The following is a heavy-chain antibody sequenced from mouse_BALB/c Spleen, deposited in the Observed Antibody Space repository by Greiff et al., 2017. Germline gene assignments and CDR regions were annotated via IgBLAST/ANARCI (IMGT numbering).Heavy chain of an antibody. D-gene: IGHD1-1*01. CDR1: GFTFSDYY. CDR3: ARTPNYGYAMDY. CDR2: ISDGGSYT. V-gene: IGHV5-4*02. Sequence: EVHLVESGGGLVKPGGSLKLSCAASGFTFSDYYMHWVRQTPEQRLEWVATISDGGSYTYYPDSVKGRFTISRDNAKNNLYLQMSSLKSEDTAMYYCARTPNYGYAMDYWGQGTSVTVSS. J-gene: IGHJ4*01.